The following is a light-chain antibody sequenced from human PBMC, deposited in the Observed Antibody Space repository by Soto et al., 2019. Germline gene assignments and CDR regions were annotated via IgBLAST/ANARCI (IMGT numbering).Light chain of an antibody. V-gene: IGLV2-18*02. J-gene: IGLJ1*01. CDR2: EVS. CDR1: SSDVGSYNR. CDR3: RSYTSSSTYV. Sequence: QSALTQPPSVSGSPGQSVTISCTGTSSDVGSYNRVSWYQQPPGTAPKLMIYEVSNRPSGVPDRFSGSKSGNTASLTISGLQAEDEADYYCRSYTSSSTYVFRTGSKVPVL.